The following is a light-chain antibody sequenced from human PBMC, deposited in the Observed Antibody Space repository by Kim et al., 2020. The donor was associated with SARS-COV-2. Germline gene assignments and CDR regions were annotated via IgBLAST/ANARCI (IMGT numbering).Light chain of an antibody. Sequence: PGERASLSCRASQSVSSSYLAWYQQKPGQAPRLLIYGASSRATGSPDRFSGSGSGTDFTLTISRLEPEDFAVYYCQQYGSSPRGTFGQGTKVDIK. CDR2: GAS. CDR1: QSVSSSY. V-gene: IGKV3-20*01. CDR3: QQYGSSPRGT. J-gene: IGKJ1*01.